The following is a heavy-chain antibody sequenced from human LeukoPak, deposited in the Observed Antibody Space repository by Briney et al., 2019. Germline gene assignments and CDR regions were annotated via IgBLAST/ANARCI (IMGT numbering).Heavy chain of an antibody. D-gene: IGHD6-19*01. V-gene: IGHV3-23*01. CDR1: GFTFSSYG. CDR2: INGSGTRT. Sequence: PGGSLRLSCAASGFTFSSYGMNWVRQTPGKGLEWVSAINGSGTRTYYAASVEGRFTISSDDSKNTLYLKMSRLRAEDTALYCCAKDLSSGWPYCFHYWGQGTLVTVSS. CDR3: AKDLSSGWPYCFHY. J-gene: IGHJ4*02.